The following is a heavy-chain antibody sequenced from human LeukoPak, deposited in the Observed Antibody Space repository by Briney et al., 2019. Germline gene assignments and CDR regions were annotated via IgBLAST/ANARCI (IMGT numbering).Heavy chain of an antibody. CDR3: AKDILWFGEILNDAFDI. CDR2: IRYDGSNK. V-gene: IGHV3-30*02. CDR1: GFTFSSYG. D-gene: IGHD3-10*01. Sequence: GGSLRLSCAASGFTFSSYGMHWVRQAPGKGLEWVAFIRYDGSNKYYADSVKGRFTISRDNSKNTLYLQMNSLRAEDTAVYYCAKDILWFGEILNDAFDIWGQGTMVTVSS. J-gene: IGHJ3*02.